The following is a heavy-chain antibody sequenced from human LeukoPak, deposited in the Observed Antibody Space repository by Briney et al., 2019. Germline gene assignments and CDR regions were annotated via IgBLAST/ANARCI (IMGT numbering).Heavy chain of an antibody. J-gene: IGHJ4*01. Sequence: TSETLSLTCTVSGASINNNFWTWIRQPPGKGLEWIGYIYSSGSANYNPSLKSRVIISGDTSKNQISLNLTSVTAADTAVYFCARHRDYYDSWGHGTLVTVSS. CDR3: ARHRDYYDS. D-gene: IGHD3-22*01. V-gene: IGHV4-59*08. CDR1: GASINNNF. CDR2: IYSSGSA.